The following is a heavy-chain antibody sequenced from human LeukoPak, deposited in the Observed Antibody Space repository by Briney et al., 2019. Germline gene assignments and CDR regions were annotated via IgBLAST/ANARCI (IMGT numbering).Heavy chain of an antibody. J-gene: IGHJ4*02. CDR2: ISLTGLT. CDR1: GGSISNTNW. CDR3: SRENGAFSPFGY. Sequence: PSGTLSLTCGGSGGSISNTNWWSWVRQPPGQGLEWIGEISLTGLTHYNPSLESRVTVSLDKSNNQLSLNLTSVTAADTAVYYCSRENGAFSPFGYWGQGTLVTVLS. D-gene: IGHD2-8*01. V-gene: IGHV4-4*02.